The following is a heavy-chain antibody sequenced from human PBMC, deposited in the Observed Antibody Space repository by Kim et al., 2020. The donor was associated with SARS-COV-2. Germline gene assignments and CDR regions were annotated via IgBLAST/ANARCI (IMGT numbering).Heavy chain of an antibody. V-gene: IGHV1-46*01. J-gene: IGHJ4*02. CDR1: GYTFTSYY. CDR2: INPSGGST. CDR3: ARGDDYVWGSYRQGDNYFDY. Sequence: ASVKVSRKASGYTFTSYYMHWVRQAPGQGLEWMGIINPSGGSTSYAQKFQGRVTMTRDTSTSTVYMELSSLRSEDTAVYYCARGDDYVWGSYRQGDNYFDYWGQGTLVTVSS. D-gene: IGHD3-16*02.